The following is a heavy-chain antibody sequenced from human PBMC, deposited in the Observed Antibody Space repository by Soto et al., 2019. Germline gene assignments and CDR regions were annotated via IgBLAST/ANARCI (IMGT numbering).Heavy chain of an antibody. J-gene: IGHJ1*01. CDR1: GFSFSSYS. D-gene: IGHD2-21*02. V-gene: IGHV3-48*02. CDR2: ISSSSSTI. CDR3: AKDSPPPYCGGDCYEDMTDEYFQP. Sequence: PGGSLRLSCAASGFSFSSYSMNWVRQAPGKGLEWVSYISSSSSTIYCADSVKGRFTISRDNAKNSLYLQMNSLRDEDTAVYYCAKDSPPPYCGGDCYEDMTDEYFQPWGQGTLVTVSS.